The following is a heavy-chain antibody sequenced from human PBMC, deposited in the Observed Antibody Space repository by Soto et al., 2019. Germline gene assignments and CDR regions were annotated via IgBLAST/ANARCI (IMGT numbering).Heavy chain of an antibody. CDR3: ARGRYCLTGRCFPNWFDS. CDR2: IYKSTTT. CDR1: VHSISTVDYF. D-gene: IGHD2-15*01. J-gene: IGHJ5*01. V-gene: IGHV4-30-4*01. Sequence: PSETLRVTCSFSVHSISTVDYFWPWIRQPPGHALEYIGYIYKSTTTYYNPSFESRVAISLDTSKSQFSLNVTSVTAADTAVYFCARGRYCLTGRCFPNWFDSWGQGTMVTGSS.